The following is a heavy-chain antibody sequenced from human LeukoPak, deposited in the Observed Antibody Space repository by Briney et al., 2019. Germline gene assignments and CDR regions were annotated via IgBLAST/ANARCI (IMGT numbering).Heavy chain of an antibody. J-gene: IGHJ6*03. V-gene: IGHV1-3*01. D-gene: IGHD2-2*01. CDR3: ARGILDCSSTSCYVSASAAMDV. CDR1: GYTFTSYA. CDR2: INAGNGNT. Sequence: ASVKVSCKASGYTFTSYAMHWVRQAPGQRLERMGWINAGNGNTKYSQKFQGRVTITRDTSASTAYMELSSLRSEDTAVYYCARGILDCSSTSCYVSASAAMDVWGKGTTVTVSS.